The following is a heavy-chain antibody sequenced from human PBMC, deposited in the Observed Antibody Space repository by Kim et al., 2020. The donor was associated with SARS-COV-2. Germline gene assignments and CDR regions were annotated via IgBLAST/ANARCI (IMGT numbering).Heavy chain of an antibody. CDR1: GGSFSGYY. V-gene: IGHV4-34*01. D-gene: IGHD3-10*01. CDR2: INHSGST. Sequence: SETLSLTCAVYGGSFSGYYWSWIRQPPGKGLEWIGEINHSGSTNYNPSLKSRVTISVDTSKNQFSLKLSSVTAADTAVYYCASRIYRSGSYRKNYYYYYGMDVWGQGTTVTVSS. CDR3: ASRIYRSGSYRKNYYYYYGMDV. J-gene: IGHJ6*02.